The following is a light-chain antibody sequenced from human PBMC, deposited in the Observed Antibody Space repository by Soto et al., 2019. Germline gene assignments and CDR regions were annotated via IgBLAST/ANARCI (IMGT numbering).Light chain of an antibody. CDR1: QSVSSN. Sequence: ELVMTQSPATLSVSPGERATLSCRASQSVSSNLAWYQQKPGQAPRLLIYGASTRATGIPARFSGSWSGTEFTLNISSLQFEDVAVYYCQQYNNWPFTFGPGTKVDIK. CDR2: GAS. J-gene: IGKJ3*01. CDR3: QQYNNWPFT. V-gene: IGKV3-15*01.